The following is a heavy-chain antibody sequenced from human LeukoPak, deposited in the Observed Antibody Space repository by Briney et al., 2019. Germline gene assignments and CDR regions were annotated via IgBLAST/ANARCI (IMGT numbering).Heavy chain of an antibody. V-gene: IGHV4-59*01. CDR2: IYYSGST. D-gene: IGHD6-19*01. CDR3: AREAGGDAQWLPQIDY. J-gene: IGHJ4*02. Sequence: SETLSLTCTVSGGSISSYYWSWIRQPPGKGLEWVGYIYYSGSTNYNPSLKSRVTISVDTSKNQFSLKLSSVTAADTAVYYCAREAGGDAQWLPQIDYWGQGTLVTVFS. CDR1: GGSISSYY.